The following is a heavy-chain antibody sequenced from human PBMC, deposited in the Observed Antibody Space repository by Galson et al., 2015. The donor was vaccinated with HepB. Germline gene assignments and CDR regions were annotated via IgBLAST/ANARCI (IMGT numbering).Heavy chain of an antibody. J-gene: IGHJ4*02. CDR1: AFAFNTYT. Sequence: SLRLSCAASAFAFNTYTMQWVRQAPGKGLEWVATISSAGTTQYYADSVKGRFTSSRDNSKNLVYLQMNSLGAEDTAVYYCARDAMGRGSGSYSAFDYWGQGTLVTVSS. CDR2: ISSAGTTQ. V-gene: IGHV3-30-3*01. CDR3: ARDAMGRGSGSYSAFDY. D-gene: IGHD1-26*01.